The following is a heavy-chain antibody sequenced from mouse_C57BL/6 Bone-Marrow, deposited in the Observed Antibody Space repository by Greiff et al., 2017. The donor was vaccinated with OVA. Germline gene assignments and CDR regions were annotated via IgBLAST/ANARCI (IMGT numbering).Heavy chain of an antibody. D-gene: IGHD1-1*01. CDR3: ARGTVVAFDY. V-gene: IGHV5-4*01. CDR2: ISDGGSYT. Sequence: EVQGVESGGGLVKPGGSLKLSCAASGFTFSSYAMSWVRQTPEKRLEWVATISDGGSYTYYPDNVKGRFTISRDNAKNNLYLQMSHLKSEDTAMYYCARGTVVAFDYWGQGTTLTVSS. J-gene: IGHJ2*01. CDR1: GFTFSSYA.